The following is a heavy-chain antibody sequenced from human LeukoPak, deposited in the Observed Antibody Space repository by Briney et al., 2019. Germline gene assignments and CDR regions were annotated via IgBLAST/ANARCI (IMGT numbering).Heavy chain of an antibody. D-gene: IGHD6-6*01. V-gene: IGHV1-8*03. J-gene: IGHJ4*02. CDR2: MNPNSGNT. Sequence: ASVKVSCKASGYTFTSYDINWVRQATGQGLEWMGWMNPNSGNTGYAQKFQGRVTITRNTSISTAYMELSSLRSGDTAVYYCARGHKQLAPPDYWGQGTLVTVSS. CDR3: ARGHKQLAPPDY. CDR1: GYTFTSYD.